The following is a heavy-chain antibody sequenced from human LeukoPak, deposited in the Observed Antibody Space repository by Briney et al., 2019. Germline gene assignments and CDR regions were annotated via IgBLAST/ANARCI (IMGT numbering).Heavy chain of an antibody. CDR1: GYTLTELS. J-gene: IGHJ4*02. CDR2: INPNSGGT. Sequence: ASVKVSCKVSGYTLTELSMHWVRQAPGQGLEWMGWINPNSGGTNYAQKFQGRVTMTRDTSISTAYMELSRLRSDDTAVYYCARDLRGSYSLDYWGQGTLVTVSS. D-gene: IGHD1-26*01. V-gene: IGHV1-2*02. CDR3: ARDLRGSYSLDY.